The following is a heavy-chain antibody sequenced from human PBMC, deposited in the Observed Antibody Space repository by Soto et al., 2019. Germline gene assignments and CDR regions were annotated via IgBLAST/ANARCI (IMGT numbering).Heavy chain of an antibody. CDR2: IRYDGSNK. J-gene: IGHJ4*02. CDR3: ARELRSLIVVVPAAMDY. D-gene: IGHD2-2*01. V-gene: IGHV3-33*01. Sequence: GGSLRLSCAASGFTFSSYGMHWVRQAPGKGLEWVAVIRYDGSNKYYADSVKGRFTISRDNSKNTLYLQMNSLRAEDTAVYYCARELRSLIVVVPAAMDYWGQGTLVTVSS. CDR1: GFTFSSYG.